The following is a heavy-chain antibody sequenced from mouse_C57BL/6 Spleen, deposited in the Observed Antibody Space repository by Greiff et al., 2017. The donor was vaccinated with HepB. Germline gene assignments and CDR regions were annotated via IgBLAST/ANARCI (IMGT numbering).Heavy chain of an antibody. CDR3: ARSNGAYDYDGY. CDR1: GYTFTSYW. J-gene: IGHJ4*01. Sequence: QVHVKQPGTELVKPGASVKLSCKASGYTFTSYWMHWVKQRPGQGLEWIGNINPSNGGTNYNEKFKSKATLTVDKSSSTAYMQLSSLTSEDSAVYYCARSNGAYDYDGYWGQGTSVTVSS. V-gene: IGHV1-53*01. CDR2: INPSNGGT. D-gene: IGHD2-4*01.